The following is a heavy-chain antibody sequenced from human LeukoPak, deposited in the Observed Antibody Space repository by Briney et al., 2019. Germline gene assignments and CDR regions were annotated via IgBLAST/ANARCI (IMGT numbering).Heavy chain of an antibody. CDR2: LKKDGSER. V-gene: IGHV3-7*01. D-gene: IGHD1-26*01. J-gene: IGHJ4*02. CDR3: ATGRATNKY. Sequence: GGSLRLSCAASAGFTFSDYWMNWVRQAPGRGLEWVASLKKDGSERTYVDSVKGRFSISRDSAKNSLYLQMNGLGAEDTAVYYCATGRATNKYWGQGVLVTVSS. CDR1: AGFTFSDYW.